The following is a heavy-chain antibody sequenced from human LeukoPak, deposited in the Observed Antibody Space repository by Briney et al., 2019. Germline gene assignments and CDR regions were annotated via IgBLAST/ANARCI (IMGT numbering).Heavy chain of an antibody. V-gene: IGHV4-34*01. Sequence: SETLSLTCAVYGGSFSGYYWSWIRQPPGKGLEWIGEINHSGSTNYNPSLKSRVTISVDTSKNQFSLKLSSVTAADTAVYYCASTPLYYDSSGTFGYWGQGTLVTVSS. J-gene: IGHJ4*02. CDR3: ASTPLYYDSSGTFGY. CDR1: GGSFSGYY. D-gene: IGHD3-22*01. CDR2: INHSGST.